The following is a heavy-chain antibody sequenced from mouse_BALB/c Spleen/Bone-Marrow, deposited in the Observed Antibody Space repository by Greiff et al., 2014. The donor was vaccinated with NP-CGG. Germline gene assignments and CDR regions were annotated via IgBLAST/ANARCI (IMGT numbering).Heavy chain of an antibody. CDR3: ARQGYYGYSDY. D-gene: IGHD1-2*01. V-gene: IGHV4-1*02. CDR2: INPDSSTI. CDR1: GFDFSRYW. Sequence: VQLKESGGGLVQPGGSLKLSCAASGFDFSRYWMSWVRQAPGKGLEWIGEINPDSSTINYTPTLKDKFIISRDNAKNTLYLQMSKGRSEDTALYYCARQGYYGYSDYWGQGTTLTVSS. J-gene: IGHJ2*01.